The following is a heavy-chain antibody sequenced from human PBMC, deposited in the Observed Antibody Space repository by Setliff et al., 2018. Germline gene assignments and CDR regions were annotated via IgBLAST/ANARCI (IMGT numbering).Heavy chain of an antibody. CDR1: GGSISSHY. CDR2: IYYSGSA. V-gene: IGHV4-59*11. J-gene: IGHJ4*02. D-gene: IGHD7-27*01. Sequence: SETLSLTCTVSGGSISSHYWSWIRQPPGKGLEWIGSIYYSGSANYNPPLKSRVTISVDTSKNQFSLKLSSVTAADTAVYYCAREALLGIGVSRRPDYWGQGTLVTVSS. CDR3: AREALLGIGVSRRPDY.